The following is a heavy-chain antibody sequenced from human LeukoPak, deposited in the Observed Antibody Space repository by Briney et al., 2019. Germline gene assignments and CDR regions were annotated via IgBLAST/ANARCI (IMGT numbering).Heavy chain of an antibody. CDR3: ARGVVVVVAATYNWFDP. CDR2: ISSSSSTI. J-gene: IGHJ5*02. CDR1: GFTFSSYG. D-gene: IGHD2-15*01. Sequence: GASLRLSCAASGFTFSSYGMNWVRQAPGKGLELVSYISSSSSTIYYADSVKGRFTISRDNAKNSLYLQMNSLRAEDTAVYYCARGVVVVVAATYNWFDPWGQGTLVSVSS. V-gene: IGHV3-48*01.